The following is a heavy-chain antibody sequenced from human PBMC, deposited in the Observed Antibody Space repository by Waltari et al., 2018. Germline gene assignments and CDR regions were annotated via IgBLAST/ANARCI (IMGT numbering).Heavy chain of an antibody. CDR3: ATARDEQTAMVYFDK. Sequence: EVILVESGGGLVHPGGSLRLPCAASGFSFRTPHMGWGRQAPGGGLECVSMMYPAGRSYNAESVEGRFTMSRDISKNMVHLQMNRLRLEDSATYYCATARDEQTAMVYFDKWGQGTLVSVSS. J-gene: IGHJ4*02. D-gene: IGHD5-18*01. V-gene: IGHV3-66*02. CDR1: GFSFRTPH. CDR2: MYPAGRS.